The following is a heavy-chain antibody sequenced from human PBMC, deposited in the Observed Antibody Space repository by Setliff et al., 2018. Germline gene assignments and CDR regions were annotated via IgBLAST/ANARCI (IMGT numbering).Heavy chain of an antibody. CDR3: ATLPWETTNYFDL. D-gene: IGHD4-17*01. Sequence: SETLFLTCTVSGGPISGTINYWVWIRQPPGKGLEWIGHIYYLGNTYYNPSLESRLTMSVDTAKNQFSLKLTSVTAADTAIYYCATLPWETTNYFDLWGRGTLVTVSS. V-gene: IGHV4-39*07. CDR2: IYYLGNT. J-gene: IGHJ2*01. CDR1: GGPISGTINY.